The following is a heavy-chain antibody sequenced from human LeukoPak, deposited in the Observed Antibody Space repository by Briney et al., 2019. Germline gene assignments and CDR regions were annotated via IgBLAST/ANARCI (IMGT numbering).Heavy chain of an antibody. Sequence: ASVKVSCKTSGYTLTSYYIHWLRQAPGQGFEWLGWSDPNSGATKYEHFQGRVTMTWDTSIDIAYMELTRLTSDDTAVYYCARAKPYDNNGYSPELRYWGQGTLVTVS. J-gene: IGHJ4*02. CDR1: GYTLTSYY. D-gene: IGHD3-22*01. V-gene: IGHV1-2*02. CDR2: SDPNSGAT. CDR3: ARAKPYDNNGYSPELRY.